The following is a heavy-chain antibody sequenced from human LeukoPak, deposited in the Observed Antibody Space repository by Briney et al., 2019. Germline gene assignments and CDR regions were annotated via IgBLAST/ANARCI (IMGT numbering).Heavy chain of an antibody. CDR1: GFTVSSNY. D-gene: IGHD4-23*01. CDR3: ASRYGGNSIDY. V-gene: IGHV3-66*01. J-gene: IGHJ4*02. CDR2: IYSGGST. Sequence: GGSLRLSCAASGFTVSSNYMSWVRQAPGKGLEWVSVIYSGGSTYYADSVKGRFTISRDKSKNTLYLQMNSLRAEDTAVYYCASRYGGNSIDYWGQGTLVTVSS.